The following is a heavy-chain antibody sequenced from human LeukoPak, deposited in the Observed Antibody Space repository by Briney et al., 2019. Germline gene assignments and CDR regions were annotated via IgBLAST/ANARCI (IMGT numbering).Heavy chain of an antibody. Sequence: PSETLSLTCTVSGGSISSGGYYWSWIRQPPGKGLEWIGYIYHSGSTYYNPSLKSRVTISVDRSKNQFSLKLSSVTAAGTAVYYCAREARSSGSYSSDYWGQGTLVTVSS. CDR2: IYHSGST. V-gene: IGHV4-30-2*01. CDR1: GGSISSGGYY. J-gene: IGHJ4*02. CDR3: AREARSSGSYSSDY. D-gene: IGHD1-26*01.